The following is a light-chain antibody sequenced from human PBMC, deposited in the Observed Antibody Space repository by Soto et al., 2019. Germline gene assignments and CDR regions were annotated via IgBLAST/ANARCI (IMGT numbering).Light chain of an antibody. Sequence: EIEYTQSPATLSLSPGERDTLSCRSSQSVTSYLAWYQQKPGQAPRLLIYDASNRATGIPARFSGSGSGTDFTLTISSLEPEDFAVYYCQQRSNWPLLTFGGGTKVDIK. CDR3: QQRSNWPLLT. J-gene: IGKJ4*01. V-gene: IGKV3-11*01. CDR1: QSVTSY. CDR2: DAS.